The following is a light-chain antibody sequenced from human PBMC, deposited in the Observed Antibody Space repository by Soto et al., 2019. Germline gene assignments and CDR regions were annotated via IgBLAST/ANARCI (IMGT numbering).Light chain of an antibody. J-gene: IGLJ2*01. CDR2: EVS. V-gene: IGLV2-8*01. CDR3: SSYAGSNIVV. Sequence: QSARTQPPSASGSPGQSVTISCTGTSSDVGGYHFVSWYQQHPGKAPKLMIYEVSERPSGVPDRFAGSKSGNTASLTVSGLQAEDEADYYCSSYAGSNIVVFGGGTKLTVL. CDR1: SSDVGGYHF.